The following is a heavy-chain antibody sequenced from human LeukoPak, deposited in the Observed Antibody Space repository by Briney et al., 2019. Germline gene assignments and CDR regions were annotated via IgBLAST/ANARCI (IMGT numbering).Heavy chain of an antibody. Sequence: SETLSLTCAVYGGSFSSYYWSWIRQSPGKGLEWIAEINHRGDTNYNPSVKSRVTISVVTSKNQFSLKVNSLTAADTAVHYCARGPTISETGYFDYWGQGTLVTVSS. D-gene: IGHD1-1*01. CDR1: GGSFSSYY. V-gene: IGHV4-34*01. CDR3: ARGPTISETGYFDY. CDR2: INHRGDT. J-gene: IGHJ4*03.